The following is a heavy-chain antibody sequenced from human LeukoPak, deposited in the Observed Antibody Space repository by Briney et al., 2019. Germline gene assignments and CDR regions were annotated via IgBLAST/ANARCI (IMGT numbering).Heavy chain of an antibody. D-gene: IGHD6-19*01. CDR2: MYAGGTT. CDR3: ARGSGSGWPLDR. V-gene: IGHV3-53*01. J-gene: IGHJ5*02. CDR1: GVIVSRNF. Sequence: GGSLRLSCEASGVIVSRNFMSWVRQAPGKGLQWVAIMYAGGTTDYSDSVRGRFHISRDSSNNTLSLQINSLRAEDTAVYYCARGSGSGWPLDRWGQGALVTVSS.